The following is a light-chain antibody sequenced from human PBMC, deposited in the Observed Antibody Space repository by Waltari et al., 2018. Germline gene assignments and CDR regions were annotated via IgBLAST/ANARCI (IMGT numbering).Light chain of an antibody. V-gene: IGLV2-14*03. J-gene: IGLJ1*01. CDR3: KSFTTRATYV. CDR2: DVN. Sequence: QSALTQPASVSGSLGQSITISCTGSSSYIGSYDHVSWYQQHPGKAPKVIIFDVNYRPSGVSNRFSGSKSGITASLTISGLQAEDEADYFCKSFTTRATYVFGSGTRVTV. CDR1: SSYIGSYDH.